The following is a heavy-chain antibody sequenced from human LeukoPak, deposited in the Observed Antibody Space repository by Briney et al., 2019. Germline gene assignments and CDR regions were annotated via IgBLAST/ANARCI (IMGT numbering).Heavy chain of an antibody. CDR3: TRGGSLRCLDC. J-gene: IGHJ4*02. CDR1: GFTFSSYW. V-gene: IGHV3-74*01. Sequence: PGGSLRLSCAASGFTFSSYWMHWVRQAPGKGLVWVSHINSDGSSTTYADSVKGRFTISRDNAKNTLYLQMNSLRDEDTAVYYCTRGGSLRCLDCWGQGTLVTVSS. CDR2: INSDGSST. D-gene: IGHD4-17*01.